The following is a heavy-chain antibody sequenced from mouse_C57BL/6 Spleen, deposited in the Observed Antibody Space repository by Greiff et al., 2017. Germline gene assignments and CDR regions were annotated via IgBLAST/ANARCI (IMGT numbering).Heavy chain of an antibody. CDR3: ARSVRADY. CDR2: IYPGSGST. Sequence: QVQLQQPGAELVKPGASVKMSCKASGYTFTSYWITWVKQRPGQGLEWIGDIYPGSGSTNYNGKFKGKATLTADKSSSTAYMQLSSLTSEDSAVYFWARSVRADYWGQGTSVTVSS. J-gene: IGHJ4*01. D-gene: IGHD2-14*01. CDR1: GYTFTSYW. V-gene: IGHV1-55*01.